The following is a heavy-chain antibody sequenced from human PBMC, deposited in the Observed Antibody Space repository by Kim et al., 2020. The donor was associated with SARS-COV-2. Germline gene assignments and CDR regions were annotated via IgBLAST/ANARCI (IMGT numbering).Heavy chain of an antibody. D-gene: IGHD2-2*01. CDR1: GYRFTSYW. CDR2: IDPSDSYT. V-gene: IGHV5-10-1*01. J-gene: IGHJ6*02. Sequence: GASLQISCKGSGYRFTSYWISWVRQMPGKGLEWMGRIDPSDSYTNYSPSFQGHVTISADKSISTAYLQWSSLKASDTAMYYCARLSGSSASEVHSAMDVWGQGTTVTVSS. CDR3: ARLSGSSASEVHSAMDV.